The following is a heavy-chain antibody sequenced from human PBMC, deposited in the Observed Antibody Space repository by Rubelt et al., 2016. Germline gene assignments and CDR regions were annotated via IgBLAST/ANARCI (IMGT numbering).Heavy chain of an antibody. CDR3: ARDITVTSPRGRSVDYAMDI. J-gene: IGHJ6*02. CDR2: ISGSGGST. CDR1: GFTFSGYA. V-gene: IGHV3-23*01. Sequence: GGGLVQPGGSLRLSCAASGFTFSGYAMSWVRQAPGKGLEWVSAISGSGGSTYYADSVKGRFTISRDNPKNTLYLQMNSLRAEDTAVYSCARDITVTSPRGRSVDYAMDIWGQGTTVTVSS. D-gene: IGHD4-17*01.